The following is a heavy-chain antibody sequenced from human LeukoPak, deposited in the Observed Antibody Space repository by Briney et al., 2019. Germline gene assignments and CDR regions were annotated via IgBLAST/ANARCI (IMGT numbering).Heavy chain of an antibody. D-gene: IGHD2-2*01. J-gene: IGHJ4*02. Sequence: PGGSLRLSCAASGFTFSNAWMSWVRQAPGKGLEWVTVIYSGGSTYYADSVKGRFTISRDNSKNTLYLQMNSLRAEDTAVYYCARGYCSSISCYFYYFDYWGQGTLVTVSS. V-gene: IGHV3-66*01. CDR2: IYSGGST. CDR1: GFTFSNAW. CDR3: ARGYCSSISCYFYYFDY.